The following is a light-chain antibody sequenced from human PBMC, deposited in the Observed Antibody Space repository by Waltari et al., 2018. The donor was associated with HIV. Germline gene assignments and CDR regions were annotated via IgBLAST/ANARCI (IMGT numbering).Light chain of an antibody. CDR1: QSISTW. CDR3: QQYYSSSA. J-gene: IGKJ1*01. CDR2: SAS. V-gene: IGKV1-5*03. Sequence: DIQMTQSPSTLSASVGDRVTISCRASQSISTWMAWHQQKPGRAPSLLIYSASPLESGVASRFGGSGSGTEFTLTISSLQADDAATYYCQQYYSSSAFGQGTKVEIK.